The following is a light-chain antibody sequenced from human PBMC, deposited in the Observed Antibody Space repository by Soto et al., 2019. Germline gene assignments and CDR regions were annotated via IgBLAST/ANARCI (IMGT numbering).Light chain of an antibody. V-gene: IGKV3-20*01. Sequence: EIVLTQSPATLSLSSGERATLSLRASQSVSSSYLAWYQQKPGQAPRLLIYGASSRATGIPDRFSGSGSGTDFTLTISRLEPEDFAVYYCQQYGSSGTFGQGTKVDIK. CDR1: QSVSSSY. CDR3: QQYGSSGT. CDR2: GAS. J-gene: IGKJ1*01.